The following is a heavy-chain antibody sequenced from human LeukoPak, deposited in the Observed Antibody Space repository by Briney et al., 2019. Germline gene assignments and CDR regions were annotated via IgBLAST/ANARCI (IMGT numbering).Heavy chain of an antibody. CDR1: GYTFTNYH. J-gene: IGHJ4*02. D-gene: IGHD6-25*01. Sequence: EASVTVSCKASGYTFTNYHINCVRQATGQGLEWMGWMNPNNGDSGYAQKFQGRVTITRDTSISTSYMELRSLRSDDTAVYFCARTTSFTASGYDYWGQGTLVTVSS. CDR2: MNPNNGDS. CDR3: ARTTSFTASGYDY. V-gene: IGHV1-8*03.